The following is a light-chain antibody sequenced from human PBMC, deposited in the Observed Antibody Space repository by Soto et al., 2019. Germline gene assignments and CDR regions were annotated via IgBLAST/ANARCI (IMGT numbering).Light chain of an antibody. CDR1: ENMNSY. CDR3: QQSYSALPLT. J-gene: IGKJ4*01. V-gene: IGKV1-39*01. CDR2: VAS. Sequence: DIQMTQSPSSLSASVGDRVSITCRASENMNSYLNWYQQKPGKAPKLLIYVASTLQSGVPSRFSGSGSGTECTLTISSLQPEDVATYYCQQSYSALPLTFGGGTKVEIK.